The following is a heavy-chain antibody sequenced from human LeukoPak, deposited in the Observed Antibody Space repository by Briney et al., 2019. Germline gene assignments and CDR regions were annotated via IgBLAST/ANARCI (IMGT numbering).Heavy chain of an antibody. CDR3: ARGALSARGVILNWFDP. Sequence: SETLSLTCAVYGGSFSGYYWSWIRQPPGKGLEWIGEINHSGSTNYNPSLKSRVTISVDTSKNQFSLKLSSVTAADTAVYYCARGALSARGVILNWFDPWGQGTLVTVSS. D-gene: IGHD3-10*01. V-gene: IGHV4-34*01. J-gene: IGHJ5*02. CDR2: INHSGST. CDR1: GGSFSGYY.